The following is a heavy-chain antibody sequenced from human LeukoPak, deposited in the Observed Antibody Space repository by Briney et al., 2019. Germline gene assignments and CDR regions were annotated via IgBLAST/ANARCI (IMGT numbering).Heavy chain of an antibody. CDR3: ARGGSLGY. D-gene: IGHD6-19*01. J-gene: IGHJ4*02. V-gene: IGHV3-48*03. CDR2: ISSSGSAI. CDR1: GFTFSSYE. Sequence: GGSLRLSCAASGFTFSSYEMNWVRQAPGKGLEWVSKISSSGSAIYYADSVKGRFTISRDNAKSTLYLQMNSLRVEDTAVYFCARGGSLGYWGQGTLVTVSS.